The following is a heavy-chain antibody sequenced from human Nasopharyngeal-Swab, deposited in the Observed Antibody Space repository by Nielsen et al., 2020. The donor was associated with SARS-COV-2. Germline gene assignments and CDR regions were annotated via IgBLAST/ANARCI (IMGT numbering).Heavy chain of an antibody. J-gene: IGHJ6*02. D-gene: IGHD5-18*01. V-gene: IGHV4-34*01. CDR2: INHSGST. CDR1: GGSISSYY. Sequence: ESLKISCTVSGGSISSYYWSRIRQPPGKGLEWIGEINHSGSTNYNPSLKSRVTISVDTSKNQFSLKLSSVTAADTAVYYCARGAGGELWLGYYYGMDVWGQGTTVTVSS. CDR3: ARGAGGELWLGYYYGMDV.